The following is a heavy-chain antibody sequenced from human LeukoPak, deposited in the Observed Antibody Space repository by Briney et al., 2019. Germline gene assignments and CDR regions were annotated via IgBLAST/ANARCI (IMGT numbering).Heavy chain of an antibody. J-gene: IGHJ6*02. CDR2: TYYRSKWYN. D-gene: IGHD3-10*01. V-gene: IGHV6-1*01. CDR3: ARGFYYTGMDV. CDR1: GDSVSSNSAA. Sequence: SQTLSLTCAISGDSVSSNSAAWHWIRQSPSRGLEWLGRTYYRSKWYNGYAVSLKSRITINPDTSKNQFSLQLNSVTPEDTAVYYCARGFYYTGMDVWGQGTTVTVSS.